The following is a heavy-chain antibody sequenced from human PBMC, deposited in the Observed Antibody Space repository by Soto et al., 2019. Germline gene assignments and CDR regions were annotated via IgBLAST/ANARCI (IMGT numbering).Heavy chain of an antibody. CDR1: GFTFSSYA. V-gene: IGHV3-23*01. CDR2: ISGSGGST. Sequence: PVGSLRLSCAASGFTFSSYAMSWVRQAPGKGLEWVSAISGSGGSTYYADSVKGRFTISRDNSKNTLYLQMNSLRAEDTAVYYCAKGGIQLWLHPRHYGMDVWGQGTTVTVSS. CDR3: AKGGIQLWLHPRHYGMDV. D-gene: IGHD5-18*01. J-gene: IGHJ6*02.